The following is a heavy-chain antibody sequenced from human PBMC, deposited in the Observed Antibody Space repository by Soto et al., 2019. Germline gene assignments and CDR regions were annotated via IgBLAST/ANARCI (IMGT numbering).Heavy chain of an antibody. CDR1: GFTFSSYW. CDR3: VAPYYDILTGYYDDAFDI. J-gene: IGHJ3*02. Sequence: EVQLVESGGGLVQPGGSLRLSCAASGFTFSSYWMHWVRQAPGKGLLWVSRINSDGRSTTYADSVKGRFTISRDNAKNRLYLQMNSLRAEDTAVYYCVAPYYDILTGYYDDAFDIWGQGTMVTVSS. CDR2: INSDGRST. V-gene: IGHV3-74*01. D-gene: IGHD3-9*01.